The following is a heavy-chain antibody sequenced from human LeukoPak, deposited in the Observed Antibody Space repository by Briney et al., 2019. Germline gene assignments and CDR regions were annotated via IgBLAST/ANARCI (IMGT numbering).Heavy chain of an antibody. D-gene: IGHD4-11*01. CDR3: AAGPSSNGHQLPC. Sequence: GGSLRLSCEASGFTFSGYWMHWVRQAPGKGLVWVSRMSSDSTRSSHADSVKGRFTISRDNAKKMVYLQMNSLRVKDSAVYYCAAGPSSNGHQLPCWGQGTLVTVSS. J-gene: IGHJ4*02. CDR1: GFTFSGYW. CDR2: MSSDSTRS. V-gene: IGHV3-74*01.